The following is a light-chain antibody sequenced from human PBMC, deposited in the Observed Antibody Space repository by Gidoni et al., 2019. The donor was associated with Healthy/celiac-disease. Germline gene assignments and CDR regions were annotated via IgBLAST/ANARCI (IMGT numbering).Light chain of an antibody. CDR1: QSVSSSY. CDR2: GAS. CDR3: QQYGSSPFT. Sequence: EIVLTPSPGTLSLSPGESANLSCRASQSVSSSYLAGYQQKPGQAPRLLIYGASRRAAGIPDRCSGSGAGTDFTLTISRLEPEDFAVDYCQQYGSSPFTFGPGTKVDIK. V-gene: IGKV3-20*01. J-gene: IGKJ3*01.